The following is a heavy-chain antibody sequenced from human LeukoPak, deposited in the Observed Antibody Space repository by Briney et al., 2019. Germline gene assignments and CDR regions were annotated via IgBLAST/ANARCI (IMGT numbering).Heavy chain of an antibody. CDR2: ISGSGGST. CDR3: AKKPIPATVYFDY. Sequence: GGSLRLSCAASGFTFSSYAMSWVRQAPGKGLEWVSAISGSGGSTYYADSVKGRFTISRDNSKNTLYPQMNSLRAEDTAIYYCAKKPIPATVYFDYWGQGTLVPVSS. J-gene: IGHJ4*02. V-gene: IGHV3-23*01. D-gene: IGHD2-15*01. CDR1: GFTFSSYA.